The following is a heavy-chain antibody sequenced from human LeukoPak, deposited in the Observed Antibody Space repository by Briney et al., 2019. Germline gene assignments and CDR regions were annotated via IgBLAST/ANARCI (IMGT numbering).Heavy chain of an antibody. V-gene: IGHV4-34*01. D-gene: IGHD3-10*01. CDR3: ARMYYYGSGSYGFDY. CDR2: INHSGST. CDR1: GGSFSGYY. Sequence: SETLSLTCAVYGGSFSGYYWSWIRQPPGKGLEWIGEINHSGSTNYNPSLKSRVTISVDTSKNQFSLKLSSVTAADTAVYYCARMYYYGSGSYGFDYWGQGTLVTVSS. J-gene: IGHJ4*02.